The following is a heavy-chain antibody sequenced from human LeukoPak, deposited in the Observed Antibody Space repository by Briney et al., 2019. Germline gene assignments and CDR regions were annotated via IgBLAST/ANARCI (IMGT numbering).Heavy chain of an antibody. J-gene: IGHJ4*02. D-gene: IGHD5-18*01. CDR3: AREGIQLSDY. Sequence: SETLSLTCTVSGYSISSGYYWGWIRQPPGKGLEWIGSIYYSGTTYYNPSLKSRVTISVYTSKNQFSLKVSSLTAADTAVYYCAREGIQLSDYWGQGTLVTVSS. CDR2: IYYSGTT. CDR1: GYSISSGYY. V-gene: IGHV4-38-2*02.